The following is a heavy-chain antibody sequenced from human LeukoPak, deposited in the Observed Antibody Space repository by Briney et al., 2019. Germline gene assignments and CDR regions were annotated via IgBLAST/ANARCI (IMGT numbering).Heavy chain of an antibody. CDR3: AIQTSVTTGSRYFDL. CDR1: GYTFTSYD. V-gene: IGHV1-8*03. D-gene: IGHD4-17*01. CDR2: MNPNSGNT. J-gene: IGHJ2*01. Sequence: ASVKVSCKASGYTFTSYDINWVRQATGQGLEWMGWMNPNSGNTGYAQKFQGRVTISRSTSITTSYMELSSLRSDDTAVYYCAIQTSVTTGSRYFDLWGRGTLVTVSS.